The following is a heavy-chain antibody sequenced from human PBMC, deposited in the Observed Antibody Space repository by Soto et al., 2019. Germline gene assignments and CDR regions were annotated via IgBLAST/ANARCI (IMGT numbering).Heavy chain of an antibody. CDR1: GFKFSDYS. CDR3: AKDRWVTSRSCDF. V-gene: IGHV3-48*02. Sequence: EVQLVESGGGFKQAGGSLRLSCAASGFKFSDYSFNRVRQGPGRGLEWIAFISTVPDITYYADSVKGRFAISRDNAENSVFLQVNSLRDEDTAVYYCAKDRWVTSRSCDFWGQGTLVAVS. J-gene: IGHJ4*02. D-gene: IGHD2-21*02. CDR2: ISTVPDIT.